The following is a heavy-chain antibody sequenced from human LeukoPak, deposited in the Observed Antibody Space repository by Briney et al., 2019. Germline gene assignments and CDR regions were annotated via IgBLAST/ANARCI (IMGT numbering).Heavy chain of an antibody. Sequence: GESLKISCKGSGYSFINNWIGWVRQMPGKGLEWMGIMYPGDSNTRYSPSFQGQVTMSADKSISTAYLQWSSLKASDTAMYYCARRINHYDILTGRNYYYAMDVWGQGTTVTVSS. CDR2: MYPGDSNT. CDR1: GYSFINNW. J-gene: IGHJ6*02. CDR3: ARRINHYDILTGRNYYYAMDV. V-gene: IGHV5-51*01. D-gene: IGHD3-9*01.